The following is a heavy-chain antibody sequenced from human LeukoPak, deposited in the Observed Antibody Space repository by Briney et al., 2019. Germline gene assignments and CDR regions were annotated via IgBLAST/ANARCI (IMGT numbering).Heavy chain of an antibody. V-gene: IGHV3-74*01. CDR1: GFSFSSYW. CDR2: INGDGSST. J-gene: IGHJ4*02. CDR3: ARALTTSATVTTGY. Sequence: GGSLRLSCASSGFSFSSYWMTWVRHAPGKGLVWVSRINGDGSSTTYADTVKGRFTISRDNAKSTLYLQMNSLRAEDTAMYYCARALTTSATVTTGYWGQGTLVTVSS. D-gene: IGHD4-17*01.